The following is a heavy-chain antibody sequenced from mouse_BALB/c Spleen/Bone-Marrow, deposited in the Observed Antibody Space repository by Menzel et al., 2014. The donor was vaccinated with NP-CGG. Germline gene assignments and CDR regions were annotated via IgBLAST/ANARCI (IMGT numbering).Heavy chain of an antibody. CDR1: GFSLTSYG. D-gene: IGHD4-1*01. V-gene: IGHV2-2*02. Sequence: VKLQESGPGLVQPSQSLSITCTVSGFSLTSYGVHWVRQSPGRGLEWLGVIWSGGSTDYNAAFISRLSISKDNSKSQVFFKMNSLQANDTAIYYCASNWDYALDYWGQGTSVTVSS. CDR2: IWSGGST. CDR3: ASNWDYALDY. J-gene: IGHJ4*01.